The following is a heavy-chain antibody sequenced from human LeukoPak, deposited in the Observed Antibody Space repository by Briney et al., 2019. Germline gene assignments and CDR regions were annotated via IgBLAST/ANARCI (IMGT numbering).Heavy chain of an antibody. V-gene: IGHV4-4*07. CDR2: IYTSGST. CDR3: ARTDYSNYYYYYYMDV. D-gene: IGHD4-11*01. J-gene: IGHJ6*03. CDR1: GGSISSYD. Sequence: SETLSPTCTVSGGSISSYDWSWIRQPAGKGLEWIGRIYTSGSTNYNPSLKSRVTMSVDTSKNQFSLKLSSVTAADTAVYYCARTDYSNYYYYYYMDVWGKGTTVTVSS.